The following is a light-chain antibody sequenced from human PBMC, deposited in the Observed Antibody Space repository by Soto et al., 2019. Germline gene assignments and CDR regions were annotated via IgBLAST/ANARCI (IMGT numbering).Light chain of an antibody. CDR1: QSVSSTY. CDR2: GAS. CDR3: QHFVNSLTWT. V-gene: IGKV3-20*01. Sequence: IVLTQSPASLSLSAVESATRFSRAIQSVSSTYLIWYQQKPGQAPRLLIYGASSRATGVPDRFSGGGSGTDFTLTISRLEPEDFAVYYCQHFVNSLTWTFGQGTKVDIK. J-gene: IGKJ1*01.